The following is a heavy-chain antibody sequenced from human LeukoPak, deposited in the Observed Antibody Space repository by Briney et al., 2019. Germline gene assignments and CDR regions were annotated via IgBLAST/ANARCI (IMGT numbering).Heavy chain of an antibody. V-gene: IGHV6-1*01. Sequence: SQTLSLTCAISGDSVSSNSAAWNWIRQSPSRGLEWLGRTYYRSKWYNDYAVSVKSRITINPDTSKSQFSLQLNSVTPGDTAVYYCARATRGSSSWYHWFDPWGQGTLVTVSS. CDR3: ARATRGSSSWYHWFDP. D-gene: IGHD6-13*01. J-gene: IGHJ5*02. CDR1: GDSVSSNSAA. CDR2: TYYRSKWYN.